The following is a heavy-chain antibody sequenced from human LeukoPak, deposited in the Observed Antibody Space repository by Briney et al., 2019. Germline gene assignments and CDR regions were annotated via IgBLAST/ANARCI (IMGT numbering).Heavy chain of an antibody. CDR1: GGSISSSSYY. V-gene: IGHV4-39*01. Sequence: SETLSLTCTVSGGSISSSSYYWGWIRQPPGKGLEWIGSIYYSGSTYYSPSLKSRVTISVDTSKNQFSLKLSSVTAADTAVYYCARLGGSGSYFIHGDDYWGQGTLVTVSS. CDR2: IYYSGST. J-gene: IGHJ4*02. D-gene: IGHD1-26*01. CDR3: ARLGGSGSYFIHGDDY.